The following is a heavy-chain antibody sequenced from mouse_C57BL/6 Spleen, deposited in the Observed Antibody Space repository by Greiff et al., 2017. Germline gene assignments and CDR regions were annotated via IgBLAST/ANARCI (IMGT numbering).Heavy chain of an antibody. CDR3: AREGVYLYYFDY. J-gene: IGHJ2*01. Sequence: QVHVKQSGAELARPGASVKMSCKASGYTFTSYTMHWVKQRPGQGLEWIGYINPSSGYTKYNQKFKDKATLTADKSSSTAYMQLSSLTSEDSAVYYCAREGVYLYYFDYWGQGTTLTVSS. V-gene: IGHV1-4*01. CDR2: INPSSGYT. D-gene: IGHD2-1*01. CDR1: GYTFTSYT.